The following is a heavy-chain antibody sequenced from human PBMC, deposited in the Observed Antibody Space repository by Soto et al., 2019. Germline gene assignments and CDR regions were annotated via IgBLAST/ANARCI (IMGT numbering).Heavy chain of an antibody. CDR2: INSDGSST. CDR3: AGEYRGYEGMAV. D-gene: IGHD5-12*01. Sequence: EVQLVESGGGLVQPGGSLRLSCAASGFTFSSYWMHWVRQAPGKGLVWVSRINSDGSSTSYADSVKGRFTISRDNAKNTLYLKMSGLRAGDRGVYYCAGEYRGYEGMAVGGQGPPVTVSS. V-gene: IGHV3-74*01. J-gene: IGHJ6*02. CDR1: GFTFSSYW.